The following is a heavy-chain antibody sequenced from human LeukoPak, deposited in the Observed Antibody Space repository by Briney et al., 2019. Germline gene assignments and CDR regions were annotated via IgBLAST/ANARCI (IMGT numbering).Heavy chain of an antibody. CDR1: GGTFSSYA. V-gene: IGHV1-69*04. Sequence: SVKVSCKASGGTFSSYAISWVRQAPGQGLEWMGRIIPIFGIANYAQKFQGRVTITADKSTSTAYMELSSLRSEDTAVYYCARGGGNGYNNWFDPWGQGTLVTVSS. CDR2: IIPIFGIA. CDR3: ARGGGNGYNNWFDP. D-gene: IGHD4-23*01. J-gene: IGHJ5*02.